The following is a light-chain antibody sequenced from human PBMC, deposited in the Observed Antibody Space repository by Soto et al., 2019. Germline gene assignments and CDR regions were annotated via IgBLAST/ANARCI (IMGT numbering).Light chain of an antibody. CDR3: CSYAGSYV. J-gene: IGLJ1*01. Sequence: QSVLTQPPSASGSPGQSVTISCTGTTGDIGAFNYVSWYQQRPGKAPKLIIYDVSKRPSGVPDRFSGSKSGNTASLTISGLQAEDEADYYCCSYAGSYVFGTGTKVTVL. V-gene: IGLV2-11*01. CDR2: DVS. CDR1: TGDIGAFNY.